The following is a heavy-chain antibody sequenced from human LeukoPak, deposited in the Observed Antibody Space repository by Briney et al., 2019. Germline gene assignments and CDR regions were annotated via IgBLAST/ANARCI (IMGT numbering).Heavy chain of an antibody. Sequence: SETLSLTCTVSGGSISSYYWSWIRQPPGKGLEWIGYIYYSGSTNYNPSLKSRVTISVDTSKNQFSLKLSSVTAADTAVYYCARDRYYGSGSYWDWGQGTLVTVSS. CDR3: ARDRYYGSGSYWD. J-gene: IGHJ4*02. D-gene: IGHD3-10*01. V-gene: IGHV4-59*01. CDR1: GGSISSYY. CDR2: IYYSGST.